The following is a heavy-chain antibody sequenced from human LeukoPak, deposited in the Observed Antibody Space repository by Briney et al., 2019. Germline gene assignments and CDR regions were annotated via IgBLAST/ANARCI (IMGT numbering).Heavy chain of an antibody. CDR1: GGSISSYY. J-gene: IGHJ5*02. CDR3: ASSGDILTGPNWFDP. V-gene: IGHV4-59*01. D-gene: IGHD3-9*01. CDR2: IYYSGST. Sequence: SETLSLTCTVSGGSISSYYWSWIRQPPGKGLEWVGYIYYSGSTNYNPSLKSRVTISVDTSKNQFSLKLSSVTAADTAVYYCASSGDILTGPNWFDPGGQGTLVTVST.